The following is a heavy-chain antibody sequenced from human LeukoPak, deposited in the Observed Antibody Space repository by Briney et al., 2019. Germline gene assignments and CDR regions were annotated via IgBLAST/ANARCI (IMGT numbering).Heavy chain of an antibody. D-gene: IGHD5-12*01. Sequence: SGTLSLTCTVSGYSISSGYYWGWIRQPPGKGLEWIGSIYHSGSTYYNPSLKSRVTISVDTSKNQFSLKLSSVTAADTAVYYCARGKGGYDPHDYRGQGTLVTVSS. CDR3: ARGKGGYDPHDY. J-gene: IGHJ4*02. CDR1: GYSISSGYY. CDR2: IYHSGST. V-gene: IGHV4-38-2*02.